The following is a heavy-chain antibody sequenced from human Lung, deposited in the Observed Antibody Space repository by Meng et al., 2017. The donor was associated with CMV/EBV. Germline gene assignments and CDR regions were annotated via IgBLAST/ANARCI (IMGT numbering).Heavy chain of an antibody. CDR1: GFTFDDYG. CDR3: ERGRGSPEYYLDC. Sequence: SCAASGFTFDDYGMSWVRQVPGKGLEWVSGIIWNGASASSADSVKGRFTISSDNAKNSLYLQVNSLRAEGTALYYCERGRGSPEYYLDCWGPGTLVTVSS. D-gene: IGHD1-26*01. CDR2: IIWNGASA. V-gene: IGHV3-20*04. J-gene: IGHJ4*02.